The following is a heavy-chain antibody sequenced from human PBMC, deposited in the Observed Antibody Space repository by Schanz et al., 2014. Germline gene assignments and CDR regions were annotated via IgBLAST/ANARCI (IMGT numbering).Heavy chain of an antibody. CDR1: GGSFSGYY. Sequence: QVQLQQWGAGLLKPSETLSLTCAVYGGSFSGYYWSWIRQPPGKGREWIAEINHGGSTNYNPSLKSRVTISVATSKNQFSLKLRSVTAADTAVYYCARAARRTRVVPLYFDYWGQGTLVTVSS. J-gene: IGHJ4*02. V-gene: IGHV4-34*01. CDR3: ARAARRTRVVPLYFDY. CDR2: INHGGST. D-gene: IGHD2-2*01.